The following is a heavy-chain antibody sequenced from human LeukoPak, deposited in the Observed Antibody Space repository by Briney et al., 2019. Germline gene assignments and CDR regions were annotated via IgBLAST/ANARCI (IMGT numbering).Heavy chain of an antibody. CDR3: AKDISTLRFGIFDY. V-gene: IGHV3-9*01. CDR2: ISWNSGSI. D-gene: IGHD5-12*01. CDR1: GFTFSSYA. Sequence: GGSLRLSCAASGFTFSSYAMSWVRQAPGKGLEWVSGISWNSGSIGYADSVKGRFTISRDNAKNSLYLQMNSLRAEDTALYYCAKDISTLRFGIFDYWGQGTLVTASS. J-gene: IGHJ4*02.